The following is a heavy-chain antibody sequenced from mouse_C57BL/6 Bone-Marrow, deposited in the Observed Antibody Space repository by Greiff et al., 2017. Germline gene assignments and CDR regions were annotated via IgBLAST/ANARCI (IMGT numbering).Heavy chain of an antibody. CDR3: VRHEHYYGRRGYFDV. CDR2: IRSKSNNYAT. D-gene: IGHD1-1*01. V-gene: IGHV10-1*01. J-gene: IGHJ1*03. CDR1: GFSFNTYA. Sequence: DVKLVESGGGLVQPKGSLKLSCAASGFSFNTYAMNWVRQAPGKGLEWVARIRSKSNNYATYYADTVKDRFTISRDDSESMLYLQMNNLKTEDTAMYYCVRHEHYYGRRGYFDVWGTGTTVTVSS.